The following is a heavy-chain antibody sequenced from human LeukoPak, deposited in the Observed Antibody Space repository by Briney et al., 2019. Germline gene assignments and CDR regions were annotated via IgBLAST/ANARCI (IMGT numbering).Heavy chain of an antibody. CDR2: MNPNSGNT. CDR1: GYTFTSYD. V-gene: IGHV1-8*01. Sequence: GASVKVSCKASGYTFTSYDINWVRQATGQGLEWMGWMNPNSGNTGYAQKFQGRVTMARNTSISTAYMELSSLRSEDTAVYYCARGLIAAAGNLVYWGQGTLVTVSS. D-gene: IGHD6-13*01. J-gene: IGHJ4*02. CDR3: ARGLIAAAGNLVY.